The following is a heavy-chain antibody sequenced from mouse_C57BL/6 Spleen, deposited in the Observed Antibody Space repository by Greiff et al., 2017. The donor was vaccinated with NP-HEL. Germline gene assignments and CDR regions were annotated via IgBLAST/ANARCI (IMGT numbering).Heavy chain of an antibody. J-gene: IGHJ4*01. Sequence: DVMLVESGGGLVKPGGSLKLSCAASGFTFSSYAMSWVRQTPEKRLEWVATISDGGSYTYYPDNVKGRFTISRDNAKNNLYLQMSHLKSEDTAMYYCARAGLRPYAMDYWGQGTSVTVSS. V-gene: IGHV5-4*03. CDR3: ARAGLRPYAMDY. D-gene: IGHD2-4*01. CDR2: ISDGGSYT. CDR1: GFTFSSYA.